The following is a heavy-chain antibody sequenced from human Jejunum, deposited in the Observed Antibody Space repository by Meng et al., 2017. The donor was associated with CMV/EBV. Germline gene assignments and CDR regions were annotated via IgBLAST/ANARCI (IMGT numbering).Heavy chain of an antibody. Sequence: SWAASGFTVNNDHMSWARQPPGKGLEWVSVIDNSGGTHYVDSVKGRFTISRDNSENTIYLQMNSLRREDTAVYYCAGGHSGHYWGQGTLVTVSS. V-gene: IGHV3-66*03. CDR1: GFTVNNDH. D-gene: IGHD6-25*01. CDR3: AGGHSGHY. CDR2: IDNSGGT. J-gene: IGHJ4*02.